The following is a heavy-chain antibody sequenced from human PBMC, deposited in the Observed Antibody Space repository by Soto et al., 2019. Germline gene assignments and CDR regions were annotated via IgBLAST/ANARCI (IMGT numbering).Heavy chain of an antibody. V-gene: IGHV3-15*02. CDR3: TWHADVYHGMAV. Sequence: EVQVVESGGALVKPGGSLRLSCTASGLIFSDAWMSWIRQAPGKGLEWIGRIKNKGTPGHATHLEGRLIISRDDSKNMGDLQMSSLGTEEAAVYCCTWHADVYHGMAVWGEGTTVTVSS. CDR1: GLIFSDAW. J-gene: IGHJ6*04. CDR2: IKNKGTP.